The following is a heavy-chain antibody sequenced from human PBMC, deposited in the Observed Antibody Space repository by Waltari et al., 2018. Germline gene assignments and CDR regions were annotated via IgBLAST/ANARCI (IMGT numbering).Heavy chain of an antibody. CDR3: ARDFSYGRTDY. CDR1: GFTFSDAW. J-gene: IGHJ4*02. D-gene: IGHD1-1*01. V-gene: IGHV3-7*01. CDR2: RTVDGSVK. Sequence: EVQLVESGGGLVQPGESLTLSCTASGFTFSDAWMSWVRQAPGKGLEGGANRTVDGSVKNYVGSVKGRFTIFRDNAKNSLYLQMNSLRAEDTGVYYCARDFSYGRTDYWGQGALVTVSS.